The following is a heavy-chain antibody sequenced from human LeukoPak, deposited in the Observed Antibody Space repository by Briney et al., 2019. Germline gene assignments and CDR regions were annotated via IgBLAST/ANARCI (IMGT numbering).Heavy chain of an antibody. CDR2: INHGGST. V-gene: IGHV4-34*01. J-gene: IGHJ3*01. Sequence: KPSETLSLTCAVYGGSFSGYYWIWIRQSPGKGLGWIGEINHGGSTTYNPSLKSRVTISVDTSKNQFSLKLSSLTAADTAVYFCARSLLWPTGTFDVWGQGTMVTV. CDR1: GGSFSGYY. CDR3: ARSLLWPTGTFDV. D-gene: IGHD2-8*02.